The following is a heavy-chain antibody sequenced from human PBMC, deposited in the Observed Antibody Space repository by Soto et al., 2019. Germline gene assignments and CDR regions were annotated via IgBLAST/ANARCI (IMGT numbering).Heavy chain of an antibody. Sequence: QVQLQESGPGLVKPSQTLSLTCTVSGGSISSGNYLWSWIRQHPGKGLEWIGYIYYSGSTYYNPSLESRATIEVDTSKNQFSLKLSSVTAADTAMYYCAREVITATDTDAFDIWGQGTMVTVSS. CDR2: IYYSGST. V-gene: IGHV4-31*03. D-gene: IGHD1-7*01. J-gene: IGHJ3*02. CDR1: GGSISSGNYL. CDR3: AREVITATDTDAFDI.